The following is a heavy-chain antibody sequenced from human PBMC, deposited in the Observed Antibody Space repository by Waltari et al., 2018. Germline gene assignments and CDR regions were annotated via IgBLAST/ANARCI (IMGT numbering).Heavy chain of an antibody. V-gene: IGHV3-33*01. CDR3: ARDDHGDYEYYGMDV. CDR2: FWYDGSNK. Sequence: QVQLVESGGGVVQPGRSLRLSCAASGFGLKNYGIHWVRQAPGKGLESVAVFWYDGSNKVYAESGKGRFTISRDNSENTVYLQMKSLRVEDTAVYYCARDDHGDYEYYGMDVWGPGTTVTVSS. CDR1: GFGLKNYG. D-gene: IGHD4-17*01. J-gene: IGHJ6*02.